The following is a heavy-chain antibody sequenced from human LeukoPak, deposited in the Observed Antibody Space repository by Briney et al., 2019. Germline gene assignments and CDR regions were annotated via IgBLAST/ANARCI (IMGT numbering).Heavy chain of an antibody. D-gene: IGHD1-26*01. V-gene: IGHV4-38-2*02. CDR1: GDSISNYY. Sequence: SETLSLTCTVSGDSISNYYCSWIRQPPGKGLEWIGSFSHSGSTYYNPSLKSRVTISVDTSKNQFSLKLSSVTAADTAVYFCARGSRSPSYYYYYYMDVWGKGTTVTVSS. CDR3: ARGSRSPSYYYYYYMDV. J-gene: IGHJ6*03. CDR2: FSHSGST.